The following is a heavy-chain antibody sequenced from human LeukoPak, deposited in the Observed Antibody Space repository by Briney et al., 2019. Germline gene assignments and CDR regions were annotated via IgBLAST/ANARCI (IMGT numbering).Heavy chain of an antibody. J-gene: IGHJ4*02. Sequence: PGGSLRLSCGASGFTLTSYGMHWVRQAPGKGLEWVAVLSHDGNFIDYAASVKGRFTISRDTSTNTLFLQMNSLRAEDTAVYYCARDSEPTTVVTLIFDYWGQGTLVTVSS. CDR3: ARDSEPTTVVTLIFDY. CDR2: LSHDGNFI. D-gene: IGHD4-23*01. CDR1: GFTLTSYG. V-gene: IGHV3-33*02.